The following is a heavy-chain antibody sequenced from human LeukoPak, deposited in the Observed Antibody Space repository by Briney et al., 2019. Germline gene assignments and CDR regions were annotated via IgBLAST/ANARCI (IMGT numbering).Heavy chain of an antibody. D-gene: IGHD6-19*01. CDR1: GFTFNSYE. V-gene: IGHV3-48*03. CDR2: ISSSGSTI. J-gene: IGHJ6*03. CDR3: ARDGIAVAGTFVYYYYYMDV. Sequence: GGSLRLSCAASGFTFNSYEMNWVRQAPGKGLEWVSYISSSGSTIYYADSVKGRFTISRDNAKNSLYLQMNSLRAEDTAVYYCARDGIAVAGTFVYYYYYMDVWGKGTTVTVSS.